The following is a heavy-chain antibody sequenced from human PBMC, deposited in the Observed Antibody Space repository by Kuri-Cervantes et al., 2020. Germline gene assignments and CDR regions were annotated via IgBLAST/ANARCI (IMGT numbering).Heavy chain of an antibody. V-gene: IGHV7-4-1*02. Sequence: ASVKVSCKASGYSLGNYGINWVRQAPGQGPEWMGWINTNTGNPTYAQGFTGRFVFSLDTSVSTAYLQISSLKAEDTAVYYCAGGSYYYYYYGMDVWGQGTTVTVSS. CDR2: INTNTGNP. CDR3: AGGSYYYYYYGMDV. D-gene: IGHD1-26*01. J-gene: IGHJ6*02. CDR1: GYSLGNYG.